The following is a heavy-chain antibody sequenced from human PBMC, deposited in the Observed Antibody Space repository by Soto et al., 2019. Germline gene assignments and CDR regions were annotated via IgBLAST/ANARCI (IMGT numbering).Heavy chain of an antibody. Sequence: EVQLLESGGGLVQPGGSLRLSCAASGFTFSSYAMSWVRQAPGTGLEWVSAISGSGGSTYYADSVKGRFTISRDNSKNTLYLQMNSRRAEATAVYYCAKDALRITIFEVVIGAFDICGQGTMVTVAS. V-gene: IGHV3-23*01. CDR3: AKDALRITIFEVVIGAFDI. CDR1: GFTFSSYA. D-gene: IGHD3-3*01. CDR2: ISGSGGST. J-gene: IGHJ3*02.